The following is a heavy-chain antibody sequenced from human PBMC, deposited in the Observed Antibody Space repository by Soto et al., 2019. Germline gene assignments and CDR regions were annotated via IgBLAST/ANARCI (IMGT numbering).Heavy chain of an antibody. J-gene: IGHJ4*02. CDR1: GFTFRSYA. D-gene: IGHD6-19*01. CDR3: AGDSTGGAETAVAGAIYFN. Sequence: GGSLRLSCAASGFTFRSYAMHWVRQAPGKGLEWVAVISHDGSKKDYADSVKGRFTISRDNSKDTLYLQMNSLTVEDTAVYYCAGDSTGGAETAVAGAIYFNWGQGTRATVSS. CDR2: ISHDGSKK. V-gene: IGHV3-30-3*01.